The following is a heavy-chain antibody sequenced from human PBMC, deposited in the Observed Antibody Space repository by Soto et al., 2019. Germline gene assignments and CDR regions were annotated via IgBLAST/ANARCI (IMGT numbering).Heavy chain of an antibody. D-gene: IGHD6-19*01. CDR3: ARPGYSSGWYDY. J-gene: IGHJ4*02. V-gene: IGHV4-39*01. CDR1: GGSISSSSYY. Sequence: QLQLQESGPGLVKPSETLSLTCTVSGGSISSSSYYWGWIRQPPGKGLEWIGSIYYSGSTYYNPSLKSRVTISVDTSKNQFSLKLSSVTAADTAVYYCARPGYSSGWYDYWGQGTLVTVSS. CDR2: IYYSGST.